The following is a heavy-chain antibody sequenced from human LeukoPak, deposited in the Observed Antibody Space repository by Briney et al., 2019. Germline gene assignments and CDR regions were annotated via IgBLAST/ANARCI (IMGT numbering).Heavy chain of an antibody. J-gene: IGHJ4*02. V-gene: IGHV1-24*01. CDR1: GYTLTELS. CDR3: VRGSSGYYFFDY. D-gene: IGHD3-22*01. CDR2: FDPEDGET. Sequence: ASVKVSCTVSGYTLTELSMHWVRQAPGKGLEWMGGFDPEDGETIYAQKFQGRVTITADESTSTAYMELSSLRSEDTAVYYCVRGSSGYYFFDYWGQGTLVTVSS.